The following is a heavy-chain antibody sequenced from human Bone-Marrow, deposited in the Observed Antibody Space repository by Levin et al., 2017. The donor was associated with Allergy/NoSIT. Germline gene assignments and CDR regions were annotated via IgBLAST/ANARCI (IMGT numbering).Heavy chain of an antibody. Sequence: GESLRLSCAASGFTFSGYGMHWVRQAPGKGLEWVAIIWDDGSNEYYADSVKGRFTISRDNSKNTLCLQMNSLRAEDTAVYYCARDFGSGNYYLKYFDYWGQGTLVTVSS. D-gene: IGHD3-10*01. CDR3: ARDFGSGNYYLKYFDY. V-gene: IGHV3-33*01. CDR1: GFTFSGYG. J-gene: IGHJ4*02. CDR2: IWDDGSNE.